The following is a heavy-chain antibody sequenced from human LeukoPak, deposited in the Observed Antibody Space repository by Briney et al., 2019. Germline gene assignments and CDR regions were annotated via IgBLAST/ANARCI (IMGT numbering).Heavy chain of an antibody. V-gene: IGHV1-46*01. Sequence: ASVKVSCKASGYTFTSYYMHWVRQVPGQGLEWMGIINPSGGSTSYAQKFQGRVTMTRDTSTSTVYMELSSLRSEDTAVYYCARRILTGTTAFDIWGQGTMVTVSS. CDR3: ARRILTGTTAFDI. D-gene: IGHD1-7*01. CDR2: INPSGGST. J-gene: IGHJ3*02. CDR1: GYTFTSYY.